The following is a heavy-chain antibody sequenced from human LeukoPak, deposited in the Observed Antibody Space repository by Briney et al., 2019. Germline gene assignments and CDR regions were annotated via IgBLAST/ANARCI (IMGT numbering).Heavy chain of an antibody. CDR1: GFTFSSYE. Sequence: GGSLRLSCAASGFTFSSYEMSWVRQAPGKGLEWVSILYSDDTTYYADSVQGRFSISRDNSKNTLFLQMNSLRADDTAVYYCARGGGNYWNPRYWGQGTLVTVSS. CDR3: ARGGGNYWNPRY. V-gene: IGHV3-53*01. CDR2: LYSDDTT. J-gene: IGHJ4*02. D-gene: IGHD1-1*01.